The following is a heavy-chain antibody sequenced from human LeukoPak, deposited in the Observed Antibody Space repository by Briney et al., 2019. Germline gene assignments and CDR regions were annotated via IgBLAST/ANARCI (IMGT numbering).Heavy chain of an antibody. Sequence: SQTLSLTCTVSGGSISSADYYWTWIRQPPGKGLEWIGSIYYSKNTYYNPSLKSRVTISADTSKNQFSLTLGSVSATDTAVYYCVSPRGFSYGYFDYWGQGTLVTVSS. CDR3: VSPRGFSYGYFDY. CDR2: IYYSKNT. CDR1: GGSISSADYY. V-gene: IGHV4-39*01. D-gene: IGHD5-18*01. J-gene: IGHJ4*02.